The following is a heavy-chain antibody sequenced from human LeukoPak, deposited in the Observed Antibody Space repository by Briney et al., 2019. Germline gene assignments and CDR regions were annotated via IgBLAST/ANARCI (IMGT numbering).Heavy chain of an antibody. V-gene: IGHV1-69*05. CDR2: IIPIFGTA. J-gene: IGHJ4*02. D-gene: IGHD3-10*01. CDR3: ARTVITMVRGVIGYYFDY. Sequence: SVKVSCKASGGTLSSYAISWVRQAPGQGLEWMGGIIPIFGTANYAQKFQGRVTITTDESTSTAYMELSSLRSEDTAVYYCARTVITMVRGVIGYYFDYWGQGTLVTVSS. CDR1: GGTLSSYA.